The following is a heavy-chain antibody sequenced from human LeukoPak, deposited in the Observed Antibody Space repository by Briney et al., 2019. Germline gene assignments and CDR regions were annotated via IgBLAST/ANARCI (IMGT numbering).Heavy chain of an antibody. J-gene: IGHJ4*02. CDR1: GFTFNSYA. CDR2: ISGSGDST. Sequence: GGSLRLSCAASGFTFNSYAMSSLRQAPGKGLEWVSAISGSGDSTYYADSVKGRFTISRDNSKNTLYLQMNSLRAEDTAVYYCAKDRTPQLVAFDYWGQGTLVTVSS. D-gene: IGHD2-8*02. V-gene: IGHV3-23*01. CDR3: AKDRTPQLVAFDY.